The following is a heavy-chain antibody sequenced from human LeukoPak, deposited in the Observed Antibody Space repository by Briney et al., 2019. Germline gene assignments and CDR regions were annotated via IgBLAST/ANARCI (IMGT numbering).Heavy chain of an antibody. J-gene: IGHJ4*02. CDR1: GGSISSYY. CDR2: IYYSGST. Sequence: SETLSLTCTVSGGSISSYYWSWIRQPPGKGLEWIGYIYYSGSTNYNPSLKSRVTISVDTSKNQFSLKLSSVTAADTAMYYCASKMSGYSYGFDYWGQGTLVTVSS. D-gene: IGHD5-18*01. CDR3: ASKMSGYSYGFDY. V-gene: IGHV4-59*01.